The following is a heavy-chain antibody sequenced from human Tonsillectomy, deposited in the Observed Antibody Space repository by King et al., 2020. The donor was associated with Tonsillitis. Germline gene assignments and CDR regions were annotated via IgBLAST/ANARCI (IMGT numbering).Heavy chain of an antibody. Sequence: QLQESGPGLVKPSETLSLTCTVSGGSISSSSYYWGWIRQPPGKGLEWIGSIYYSGSTYYNPSLKSRVTISLDTSKNQFSLKLSSGTAADTAVYYCARPDSYGGYVGYWGQGTLVTVSS. J-gene: IGHJ4*02. CDR1: GGSISSSSYY. CDR3: ARPDSYGGYVGY. D-gene: IGHD5-12*01. V-gene: IGHV4-39*01. CDR2: IYYSGST.